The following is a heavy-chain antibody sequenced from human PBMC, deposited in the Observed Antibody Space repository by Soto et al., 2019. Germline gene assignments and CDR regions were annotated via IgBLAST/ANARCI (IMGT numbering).Heavy chain of an antibody. CDR2: ISAYNGNT. Sequence: ASVKVSCKASGYSFTSYGISWVRQAPGQGLEWMGWISAYNGNTNYAQKLQGRVTMTTDTSTSTAYMELRSLRSDDTAVYYCARVGVVHVLEYNWFDPWGQGTLVTVSS. CDR3: ARVGVVHVLEYNWFDP. J-gene: IGHJ5*02. V-gene: IGHV1-18*01. CDR1: GYSFTSYG. D-gene: IGHD3-3*01.